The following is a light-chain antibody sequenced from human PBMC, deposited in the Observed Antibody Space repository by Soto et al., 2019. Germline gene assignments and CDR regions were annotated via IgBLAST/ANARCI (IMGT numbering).Light chain of an antibody. V-gene: IGLV2-14*01. Sequence: QSALTKPASVSGSPGQSITISCTGTSSDVGGYNYVSWYQQHPGKAPKLLIYDVSKWPSGISNRFSGSKSGNTASLTISGLQAEDEADYYCNSYTSSSTQVFGGGTKLTVL. J-gene: IGLJ2*01. CDR3: NSYTSSSTQV. CDR1: SSDVGGYNY. CDR2: DVS.